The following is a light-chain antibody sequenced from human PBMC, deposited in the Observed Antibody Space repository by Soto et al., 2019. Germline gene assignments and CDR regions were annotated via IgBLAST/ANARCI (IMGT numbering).Light chain of an antibody. Sequence: EIVLTQSPGTLSLFPGERATLFCRASQNIGSTYLAWYQQKPGQAPRLLIYDASNRATGIPAKFSGSASGTDFTLTISSLEPEDFAVYYCQQRAYWPQTFGQGTKVEIK. CDR1: QNIGSTY. CDR3: QQRAYWPQT. V-gene: IGKV3-11*01. CDR2: DAS. J-gene: IGKJ1*01.